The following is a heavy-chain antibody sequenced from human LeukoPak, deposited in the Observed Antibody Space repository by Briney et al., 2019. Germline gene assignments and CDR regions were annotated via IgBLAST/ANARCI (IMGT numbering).Heavy chain of an antibody. D-gene: IGHD6-19*01. Sequence: GGSLRLSCAASGFTFSSYWMSWVGQAPGKGLEWVANIKQDGSEEYCVDSVKGRFTISRDNAKNSLYLQMNSLRAEDTAVYYCARVKIVYSSPPALFDYWGQGTLVTVSS. V-gene: IGHV3-7*01. CDR1: GFTFSSYW. CDR2: IKQDGSEE. J-gene: IGHJ4*02. CDR3: ARVKIVYSSPPALFDY.